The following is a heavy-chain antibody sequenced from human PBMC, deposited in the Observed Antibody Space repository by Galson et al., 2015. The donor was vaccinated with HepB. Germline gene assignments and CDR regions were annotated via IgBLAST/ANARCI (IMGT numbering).Heavy chain of an antibody. D-gene: IGHD4-23*01. CDR1: GGSFSGYY. Sequence: ETLSLTCAVYGGSFSGYYWNWIRQPPGKGLEWIGEINHSGSTNYNPSLKSRVTISVDTSKNQFSLKLSSVTAADTAVYYCARSPTVVTPKRKNYFDYWGQGTLVTVSS. J-gene: IGHJ4*02. CDR3: ARSPTVVTPKRKNYFDY. V-gene: IGHV4-34*01. CDR2: INHSGST.